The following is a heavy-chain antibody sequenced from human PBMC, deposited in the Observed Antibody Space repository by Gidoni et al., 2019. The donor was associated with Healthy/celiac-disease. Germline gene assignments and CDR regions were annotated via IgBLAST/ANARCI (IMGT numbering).Heavy chain of an antibody. Sequence: VQLVDSGGGLIQPGGSLRLSCAASGFTFRSTYMSWVRQAPGKGLEWVSVIYSGGSTYYADSVKGRFTISRDNSKNTLYLQMNSLRAEDTAVYYCARAPVGLRLGELSAYYYYYGMDVWGQGTTVTVSS. CDR3: ARAPVGLRLGELSAYYYYYGMDV. V-gene: IGHV3-53*01. J-gene: IGHJ6*02. CDR2: IYSGGST. CDR1: GFTFRSTY. D-gene: IGHD3-16*02.